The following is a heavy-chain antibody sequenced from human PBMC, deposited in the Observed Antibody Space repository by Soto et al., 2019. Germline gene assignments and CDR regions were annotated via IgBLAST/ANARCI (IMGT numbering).Heavy chain of an antibody. CDR1: GFSLSTSGVG. J-gene: IGHJ5*02. D-gene: IGHD4-17*01. CDR3: AHGHYGDSEISGQVPSNWFAP. Sequence: QITLKESGPTLVKPTQTLTLTCTFSGFSLSTSGVGVGWIRQPPGKALEWLALIYWDDDKRYSPSRKSRLTITKDTSTNQVVLTMTNMDPVDTATYYCAHGHYGDSEISGQVPSNWFAPWGQGTLVTVSS. V-gene: IGHV2-5*02. CDR2: IYWDDDK.